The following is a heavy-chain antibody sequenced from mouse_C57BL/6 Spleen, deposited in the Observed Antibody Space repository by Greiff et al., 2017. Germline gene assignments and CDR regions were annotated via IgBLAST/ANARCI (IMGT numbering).Heavy chain of an antibody. D-gene: IGHD3-1*01. Sequence: QVQLQQPGAELVRPGTSVKLSCKASGYTFTSYWMHWVKQRPGQGLEWIGVIDPSDSYTNYNQKFKGKATLTVDTSSSTAYMQLSSLTSEDSAVYYCALEGSASGNWGQGTTRTVSS. CDR3: ALEGSASGN. V-gene: IGHV1-59*01. J-gene: IGHJ2*01. CDR2: IDPSDSYT. CDR1: GYTFTSYW.